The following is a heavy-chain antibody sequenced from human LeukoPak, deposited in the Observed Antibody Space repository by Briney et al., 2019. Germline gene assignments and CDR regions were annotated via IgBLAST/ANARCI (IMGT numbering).Heavy chain of an antibody. D-gene: IGHD5-18*01. CDR2: ISAYNGNT. Sequence: ASVKVSCKASGYTFRDYYMHWVRQAPGQGLEWMGWISAYNGNTNYAQKLQGRVTMTTDTSTSTAYMELRSLRSDDTAVYYCARDTAMAPFDYWGQGTLVTVSS. CDR3: ARDTAMAPFDY. V-gene: IGHV1-18*04. J-gene: IGHJ4*02. CDR1: GYTFRDYY.